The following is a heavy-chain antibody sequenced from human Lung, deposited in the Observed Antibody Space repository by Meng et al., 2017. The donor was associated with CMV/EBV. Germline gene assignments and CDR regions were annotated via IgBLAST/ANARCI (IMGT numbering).Heavy chain of an antibody. J-gene: IGHJ4*02. Sequence: GGSLRLSCTASGFTFSTYDFHWVRQPTGKGLEWVSYIGTVGDTYSIGSVKGRFIISREDAKNSVYLQMNGLRDGDTGLYYCARARSPTHFDYWGQGAQVTVSS. CDR3: ARARSPTHFDY. CDR1: GFTFSTYD. CDR2: IGTVGDT. V-gene: IGHV3-13*01.